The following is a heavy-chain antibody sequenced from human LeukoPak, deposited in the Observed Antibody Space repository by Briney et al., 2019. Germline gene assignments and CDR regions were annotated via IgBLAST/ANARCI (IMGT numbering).Heavy chain of an antibody. D-gene: IGHD6-6*01. CDR1: GFTFSSYW. CDR2: IKQDGSEK. J-gene: IGHJ4*02. CDR3: AREHFQLGHYYFDY. Sequence: GGSLRLSCAASGFTFSSYWMSWVRQAPGKGLEWVANIKQDGSEKYYVDSVKGRFTISRDNAKNSLYLRMNSLRAEDTAVYYCAREHFQLGHYYFDYWGQGTLVTVSS. V-gene: IGHV3-7*03.